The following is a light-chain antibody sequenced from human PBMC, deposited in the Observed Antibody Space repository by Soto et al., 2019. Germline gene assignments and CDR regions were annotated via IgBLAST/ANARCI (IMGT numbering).Light chain of an antibody. CDR1: SSDVGSYDL. Sequence: QSALTQPASVSGSPGQSITISCTGTSSDVGSYDLVSWYQQHPGKAPKLVISDVTKRPSGVSNRFSGSKSGNTASLTISGPQAEDEADYYCCSYAGSDTYVFGTGTKVTVL. J-gene: IGLJ1*01. CDR2: DVT. V-gene: IGLV2-23*02. CDR3: CSYAGSDTYV.